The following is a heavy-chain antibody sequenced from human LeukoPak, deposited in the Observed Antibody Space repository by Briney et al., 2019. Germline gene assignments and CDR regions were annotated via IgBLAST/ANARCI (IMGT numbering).Heavy chain of an antibody. V-gene: IGHV3-9*01. J-gene: IGHJ4*02. CDR1: GFTLDYYV. CDR3: ARRRVTLVRGVDITSYYFDY. Sequence: GGSLRHSYAASGFTLDYYVILWVRPAPRKGLEGVSGVSWYSGSIGYADSVKGRFTISRDNAKNSLYLQMNSLRAEDTALYYCARRRVTLVRGVDITSYYFDYWGQGTLVTVSS. CDR2: VSWYSGSI. D-gene: IGHD3-10*01.